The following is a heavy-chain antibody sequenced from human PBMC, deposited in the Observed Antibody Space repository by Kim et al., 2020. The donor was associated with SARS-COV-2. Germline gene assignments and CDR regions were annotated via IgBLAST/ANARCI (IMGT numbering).Heavy chain of an antibody. V-gene: IGHV3-23*01. CDR3: AKDPYYDFWSGYYFDY. J-gene: IGHJ4*02. Sequence: VKVRFTIPRDNSKSTLYLQMHSQRAEDTAVYYCAKDPYYDFWSGYYFDYWGQGTLVTVSS. D-gene: IGHD3-3*01.